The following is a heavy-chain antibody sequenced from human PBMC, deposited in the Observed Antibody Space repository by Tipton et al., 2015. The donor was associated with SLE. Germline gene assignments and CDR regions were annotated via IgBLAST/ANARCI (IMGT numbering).Heavy chain of an antibody. CDR1: GGSFSGYY. J-gene: IGHJ4*02. CDR3: ARDLRGVGARGSDY. D-gene: IGHD1-26*01. V-gene: IGHV4-30-4*08. Sequence: TLSLTCAVYGGSFSGYYWSWIRQPPGKGLEWIGYIYYSGSTYYNPSLKSRVTISVDTSKNQFSLKLSSVTAADTAVYYCARDLRGVGARGSDYWGQGTLVTVSS. CDR2: IYYSGST.